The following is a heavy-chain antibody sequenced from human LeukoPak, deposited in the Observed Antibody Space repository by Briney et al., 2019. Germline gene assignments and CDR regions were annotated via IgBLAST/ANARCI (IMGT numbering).Heavy chain of an antibody. CDR2: INPNSGGT. CDR1: GYTFTGYY. CDR3: ARGQQLVFSYNWFDP. J-gene: IGHJ5*02. D-gene: IGHD6-13*01. Sequence: VASVKVSCKASGYTFTGYYMHWVRQAPGQGLEWMGWINPNSGGTNYAQKFQGWVTMTRDTSISTAYMELSRLRSDDTAVYYCARGQQLVFSYNWFDPWGQGTLVTVSS. V-gene: IGHV1-2*04.